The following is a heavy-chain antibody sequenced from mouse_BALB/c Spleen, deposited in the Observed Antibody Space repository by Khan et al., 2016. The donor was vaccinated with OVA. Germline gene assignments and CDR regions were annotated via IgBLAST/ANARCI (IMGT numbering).Heavy chain of an antibody. V-gene: IGHV9-3-1*01. CDR3: ASGGYWYFDV. Sequence: QSKGGQDGPELKKPGETVKISCKASGYTFTNYGMNWVKQAPGKGLKWMGWINTYTGEPTYADDFKGRFAFSLETSASTAYLQINNLKNEDTATYFCASGGYWYFDVWGAGTTVTVSS. CDR2: INTYTGEP. D-gene: IGHD1-1*02. J-gene: IGHJ1*01. CDR1: GYTFTNYG.